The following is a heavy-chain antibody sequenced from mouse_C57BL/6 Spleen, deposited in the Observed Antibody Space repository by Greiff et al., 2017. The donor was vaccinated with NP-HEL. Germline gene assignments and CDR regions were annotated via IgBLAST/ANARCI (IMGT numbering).Heavy chain of an antibody. CDR1: GFNIKDDY. J-gene: IGHJ2*01. CDR2: IDPENGDT. Sequence: EVQLQQSGAELVRPGASVKLSCTASGFNIKDDYMHWVKQRPEQGLEWIGWIDPENGDTEYASKFQGKATITADTSSNTAYLQLSSLTSEDTAVYYCTSITTVVAPNYWGQGTTLTGSS. D-gene: IGHD1-1*01. CDR3: TSITTVVAPNY. V-gene: IGHV14-4*01.